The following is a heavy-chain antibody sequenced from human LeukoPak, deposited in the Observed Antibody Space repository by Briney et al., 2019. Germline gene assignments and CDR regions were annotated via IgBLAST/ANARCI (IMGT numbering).Heavy chain of an antibody. CDR2: ISSSSSYI. J-gene: IGHJ4*02. CDR3: ARIRRVVAAVDY. CDR1: GFTFSSYS. D-gene: IGHD2-15*01. Sequence: GGSLRLSCAASGFTFSSYSMNWVRQAPGKGLEWVSSISSSSSYIYYADSVKGRFTISRDNAKNSLYLQMSSLRAEDTAVYYCARIRRVVAAVDYWGQGTLVTVSS. V-gene: IGHV3-21*01.